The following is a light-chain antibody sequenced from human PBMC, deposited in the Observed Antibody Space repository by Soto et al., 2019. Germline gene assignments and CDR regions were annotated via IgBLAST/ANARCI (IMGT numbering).Light chain of an antibody. J-gene: IGLJ1*01. CDR1: SANIGAAYN. CDR2: GNN. Sequence: QPVLTQPPSVSGAPGQRVTISCTGSSANIGAAYNVDWYQQLPGTDPKLLIYGNNNRTSGVPARFSGSKSGTSASLAIAGLQAEDEGDYSCQSYDSSLSGYVFGTGTKLTVL. V-gene: IGLV1-40*01. CDR3: QSYDSSLSGYV.